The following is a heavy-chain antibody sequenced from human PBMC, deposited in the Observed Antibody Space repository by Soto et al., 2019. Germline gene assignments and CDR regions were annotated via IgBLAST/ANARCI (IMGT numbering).Heavy chain of an antibody. Sequence: AAVKVSCKASGYTFTSYDINWVRQATGQGLEWMGWMNPNSGNTGYAQKFQGRVTMTRNTSISTAYMELSSLRSEDTAVYYCARGPVAAYWFDPWGQGTLVTVCS. V-gene: IGHV1-8*01. J-gene: IGHJ5*02. CDR3: ARGPVAAYWFDP. D-gene: IGHD6-6*01. CDR2: MNPNSGNT. CDR1: GYTFTSYD.